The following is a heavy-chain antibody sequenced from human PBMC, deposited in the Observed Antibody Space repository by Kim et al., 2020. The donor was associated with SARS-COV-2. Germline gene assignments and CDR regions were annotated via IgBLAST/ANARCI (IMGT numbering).Heavy chain of an antibody. CDR2: ISYDGSNK. D-gene: IGHD5-12*01. CDR3: ARPRYGGYVNPFDY. CDR1: GFTFSSYA. J-gene: IGHJ4*02. V-gene: IGHV3-30-3*01. Sequence: GGSLRLSCAASGFTFSSYAMHWVRQAPGKGLEWVAVISYDGSNKYYADSVKGRFTISRDNSKNTLYLQMNSLRAEDTAVYYCARPRYGGYVNPFDYCGQG.